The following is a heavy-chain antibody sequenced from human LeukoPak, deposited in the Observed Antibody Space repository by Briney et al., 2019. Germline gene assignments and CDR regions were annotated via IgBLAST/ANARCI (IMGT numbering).Heavy chain of an antibody. Sequence: ASVKVSCKTSGDIFNNFGITWVRQAPGQGLEWMGWISAFNGNTVYTQKVQGRLTLTTDTSTSPAFMELRNLKSDDTGIYYCTRDRVGGDLTGESLYWGQGTLVTVS. CDR2: ISAFNGNT. V-gene: IGHV1-18*01. J-gene: IGHJ4*02. CDR1: GDIFNNFG. D-gene: IGHD1-14*01. CDR3: TRDRVGGDLTGESLY.